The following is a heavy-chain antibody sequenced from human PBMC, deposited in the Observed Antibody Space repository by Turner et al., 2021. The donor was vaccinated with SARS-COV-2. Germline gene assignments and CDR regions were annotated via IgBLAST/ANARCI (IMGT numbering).Heavy chain of an antibody. CDR2: ISGSGGST. V-gene: IGHV3-23*01. Sequence: EVQLLESGGGLVQPGGSLRLSCAASVFTFSSYAMSWVRQAPGKGPEWVSAISGSGGSTYYADSVKGRFTISRDNSKNTLYLQMNSLRAEETAVYYCAKDFFLHQLLFDYWGQGTLVTVST. CDR1: VFTFSSYA. J-gene: IGHJ4*02. CDR3: AKDFFLHQLLFDY. D-gene: IGHD2-2*01.